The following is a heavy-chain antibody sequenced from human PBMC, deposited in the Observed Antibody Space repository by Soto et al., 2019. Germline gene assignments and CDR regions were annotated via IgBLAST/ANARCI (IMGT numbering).Heavy chain of an antibody. Sequence: ASVKVSCKSSVYTLTRYYMHWVRPAPGQGLEWMGRIDPSGGGTIHAQSFDGRVAMTRDTSTSTDYMELSSLKSDDTAVYYCARDGNNFNFDYWGQGTVVTVSS. J-gene: IGHJ4*02. CDR3: ARDGNNFNFDY. V-gene: IGHV1-46*01. D-gene: IGHD1-1*01. CDR1: VYTLTRYY. CDR2: IDPSGGGT.